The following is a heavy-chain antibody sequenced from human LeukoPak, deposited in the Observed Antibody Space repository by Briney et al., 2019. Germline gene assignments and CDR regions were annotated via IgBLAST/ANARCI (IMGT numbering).Heavy chain of an antibody. CDR3: ARQIAVAGKCWFDP. J-gene: IGHJ5*02. CDR2: IYYSGST. CDR1: GGSISSSSHY. V-gene: IGHV4-39*01. Sequence: PSETLSLTCTVSGGSISSSSHYWGWIRQPPGKGLEWIGSIYYSGSTYYNPSLKSRVTISVDTSKNQFSLKLSSVIAADTAVYYCARQIAVAGKCWFDPWGQGTLVTVSS. D-gene: IGHD6-19*01.